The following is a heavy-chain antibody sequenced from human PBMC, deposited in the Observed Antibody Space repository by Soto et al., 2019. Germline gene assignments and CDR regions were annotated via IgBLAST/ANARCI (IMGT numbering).Heavy chain of an antibody. V-gene: IGHV4-34*01. Sequence: QVQLQQWGAGLLKPSETLSLTCAVYGGSFSGYYWSWIRQPPGKGLEWIGEINHSGSTNYNPSLKSRVTISVDTSKNQFSLKLSSVTAADTAVYYCARASTKIYDILTGYHIDYWGQGTLVTVSS. J-gene: IGHJ4*02. CDR3: ARASTKIYDILTGYHIDY. D-gene: IGHD3-9*01. CDR2: INHSGST. CDR1: GGSFSGYY.